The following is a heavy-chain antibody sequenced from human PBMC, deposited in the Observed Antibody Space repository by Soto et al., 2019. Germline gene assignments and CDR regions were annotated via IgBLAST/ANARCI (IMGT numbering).Heavy chain of an antibody. CDR2: IIPIFGTA. V-gene: IGHV1-69*01. J-gene: IGHJ4*02. D-gene: IGHD3-22*01. CDR1: GGTFSSYA. CDR3: ARDDYYDSSGYFDY. Sequence: VQRGQSGAEVKKPGPWVKVPGKASGGTFSSYAISWVRQAPGQGLEWMGGIIPIFGTANYAQKFQGRVTITADESTSTAYMELSSLRSEDTAVYYCARDDYYDSSGYFDYWGQGTLVTVSS.